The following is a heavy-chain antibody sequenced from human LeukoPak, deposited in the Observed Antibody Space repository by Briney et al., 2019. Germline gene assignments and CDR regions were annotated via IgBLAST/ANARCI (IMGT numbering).Heavy chain of an antibody. D-gene: IGHD6-13*01. CDR3: ARDSPYSSSSLGFDY. J-gene: IGHJ4*02. V-gene: IGHV1-18*01. CDR2: ISAYNGNT. CDR1: GYTFTSYG. Sequence: GASVKVSCKASGYTFTSYGISWVRQAPGQGLEWMGWISAYNGNTNYAQKVQGRVTMTTDTSTGTAYMELRSLRSDDTAVYYCARDSPYSSSSLGFDYWGQGTLVTVSS.